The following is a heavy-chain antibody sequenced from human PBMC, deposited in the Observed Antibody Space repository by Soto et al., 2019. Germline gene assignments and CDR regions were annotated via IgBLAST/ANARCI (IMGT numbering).Heavy chain of an antibody. CDR3: ARGYDRTVSPARYFDF. CDR2: ISHSGST. V-gene: IGHV4-4*02. J-gene: IGHJ4*02. Sequence: QVQLQESGPGLVKPSGTLSLTCAVSGVSISRSDWWSWVRQPPGKGLEWIGEISHSGSTNYRPSLRGGVTISLDKSKYQFSLKLTSVNAADTAVYYCARGYDRTVSPARYFDFWGQGTLVTVSS. D-gene: IGHD3-22*01. CDR1: GVSISRSDW.